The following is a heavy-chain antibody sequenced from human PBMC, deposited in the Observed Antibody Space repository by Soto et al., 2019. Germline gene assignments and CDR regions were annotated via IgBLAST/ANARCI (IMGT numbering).Heavy chain of an antibody. D-gene: IGHD6-6*01. CDR1: GDSVNSGSYY. CDR3: AREVRPSYQYYGMDV. Sequence: PSETLSLTCTVSGDSVNSGSYYWSWIRYPPGEGLEWIGYIYYTGSTNYNPSLKSRVTISLDTSKNEFSLKLSSVTAADAAVYYCAREVRPSYQYYGMDVWGQGTTVTVSS. J-gene: IGHJ6*02. CDR2: IYYTGST. V-gene: IGHV4-61*01.